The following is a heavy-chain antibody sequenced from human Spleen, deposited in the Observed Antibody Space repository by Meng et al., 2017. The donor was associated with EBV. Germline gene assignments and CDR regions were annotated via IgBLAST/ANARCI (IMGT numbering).Heavy chain of an antibody. CDR1: GGTFSSDA. CDR3: ASESGRGYTPDY. CDR2: LIPMLGAP. D-gene: IGHD3-10*01. V-gene: IGHV1-69*06. J-gene: IGHJ4*02. Sequence: QVQAVQLGAGGKKPGSWVKVSCKTSGGTFSSDAISWVRQAPGQGLEWMGGLIPMLGAPNYAQKFQDRVTIIADKSTSIHYMELSSLRSDDTAVYYGASESGRGYTPDYWGRGTLVTVSS.